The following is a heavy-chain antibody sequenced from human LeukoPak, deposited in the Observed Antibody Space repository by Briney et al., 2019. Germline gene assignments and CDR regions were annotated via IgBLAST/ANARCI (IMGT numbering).Heavy chain of an antibody. D-gene: IGHD3-10*01. Sequence: SVKVSCKASGGTFSSYAISWVRQAPGQGLEWMGGIIPIFGTANYAQKFQGRVTITTDESTSTAYMELSSLRSEDTAVYYGPRGQNYGNDAFDIWGQGTTVTVSS. J-gene: IGHJ3*02. CDR1: GGTFSSYA. CDR3: PRGQNYGNDAFDI. V-gene: IGHV1-69*05. CDR2: IIPIFGTA.